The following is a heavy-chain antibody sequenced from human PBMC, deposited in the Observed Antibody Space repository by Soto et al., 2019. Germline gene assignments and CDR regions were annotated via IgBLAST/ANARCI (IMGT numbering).Heavy chain of an antibody. CDR2: IYTNGST. Sequence: QVQLQESGPGLVKPSETLSLTCTVSGGSISSYYWSWIRQPAGKGLECIGRIYTNGSTNYNPSLKGRVTRSVDTAKGQVSLKLSSVPAADAAVYYCARGGRGFDYWGQGTLVTVSS. D-gene: IGHD3-16*01. CDR1: GGSISSYY. V-gene: IGHV4-4*07. J-gene: IGHJ4*02. CDR3: ARGGRGFDY.